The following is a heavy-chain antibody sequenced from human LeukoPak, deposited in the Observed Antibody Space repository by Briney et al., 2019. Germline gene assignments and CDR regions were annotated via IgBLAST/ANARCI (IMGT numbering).Heavy chain of an antibody. CDR2: ISSSGSTI. V-gene: IGHV3-48*03. CDR3: ARGGGGHSYGYYNDYYYYGMDV. CDR1: GFTFSSYE. D-gene: IGHD5-18*01. Sequence: PGGSLTLSCAASGFTFSSYEMNSVRQAPGKGLEWVSYISSSGSTIYSADSVKGRFTISRANAKNSLYLQMNSLRAEDTAVYYGARGGGGHSYGYYNDYYYYGMDVWGQGTTVTVSS. J-gene: IGHJ6*02.